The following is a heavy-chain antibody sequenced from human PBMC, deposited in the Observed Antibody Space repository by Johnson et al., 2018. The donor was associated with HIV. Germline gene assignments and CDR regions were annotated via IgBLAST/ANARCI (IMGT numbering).Heavy chain of an antibody. CDR3: AREGGDAFDI. Sequence: VQLVESGGGLVQPGGSLRLSCAASGFTVSNKYMSWVRQAPGKGLGWVSVIYTGGSTDYANPVQGRFTISRDNSNNTLYLQMNSLRAEDTAVYYCAREGGDAFDIWGQGTMVTVSS. CDR1: GFTVSNKY. D-gene: IGHD1-26*01. J-gene: IGHJ3*02. V-gene: IGHV3-66*02. CDR2: IYTGGST.